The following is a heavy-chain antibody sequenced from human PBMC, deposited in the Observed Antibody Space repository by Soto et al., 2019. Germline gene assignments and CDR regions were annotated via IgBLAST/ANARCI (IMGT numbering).Heavy chain of an antibody. Sequence: ASVKVSCKASGYTFTDHYINWVRQAPGQGPEYMGWIHPNSGGTKYVQRFQGRVMMTRDTSINTAYMELRRLTSDDTAIYYCTRDSSTGTKSYKWFDPWGQGTLVTVSS. CDR1: GYTFTDHY. D-gene: IGHD1-1*01. V-gene: IGHV1-2*02. J-gene: IGHJ5*02. CDR3: TRDSSTGTKSYKWFDP. CDR2: IHPNSGGT.